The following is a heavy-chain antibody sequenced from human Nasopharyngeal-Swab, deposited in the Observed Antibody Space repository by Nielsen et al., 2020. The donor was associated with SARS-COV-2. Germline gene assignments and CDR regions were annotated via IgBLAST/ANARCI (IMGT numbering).Heavy chain of an antibody. Sequence: SEPLSLPCTVSGGSVSSGRYYWSWLRQPPGKGLEWLGYISYSGSTNYTPSLKSRVTISVDTSKNQFPLKLSSETAADTAVYYCARELEGIAVAGYWYFDLWGRGTLVTVSS. V-gene: IGHV4-61*01. CDR1: GGSVSSGRYY. D-gene: IGHD6-19*01. CDR3: ARELEGIAVAGYWYFDL. J-gene: IGHJ2*01. CDR2: ISYSGST.